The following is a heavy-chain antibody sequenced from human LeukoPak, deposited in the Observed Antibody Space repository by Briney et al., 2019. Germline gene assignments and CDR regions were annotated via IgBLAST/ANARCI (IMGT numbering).Heavy chain of an antibody. J-gene: IGHJ3*02. CDR1: GFTFRSYA. Sequence: GGSLRLSCAASGFTFRSYAMDWVRQAPGEGLEWVAGLSGSGGSTYYADSEKGRFTISRDNSKNTLYLQMNSLRAEDTALYYCAKTGCSGDSCARGPFDIWGQGTMVTVSS. CDR2: LSGSGGST. CDR3: AKTGCSGDSCARGPFDI. D-gene: IGHD2-15*01. V-gene: IGHV3-23*01.